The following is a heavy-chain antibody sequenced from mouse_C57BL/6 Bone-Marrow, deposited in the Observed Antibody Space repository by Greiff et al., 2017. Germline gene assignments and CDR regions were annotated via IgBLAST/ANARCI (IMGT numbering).Heavy chain of an antibody. V-gene: IGHV5-12*01. CDR1: GFTFSDYY. CDR3: ARQREMDY. CDR2: ISNGGGST. Sequence: EVQLVESGGGLVQPGGSLKLSCAASGFTFSDYYMYWVRQTPEKRLEWVAYISNGGGSTYYPDTVKGRFTISRDNAKNTLYLQMSRLKSEDTAMYYCARQREMDYWGQGTSVTVSS. J-gene: IGHJ4*01.